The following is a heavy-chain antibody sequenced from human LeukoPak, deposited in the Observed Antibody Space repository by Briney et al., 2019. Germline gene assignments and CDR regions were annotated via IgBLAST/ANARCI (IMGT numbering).Heavy chain of an antibody. CDR2: INTNTGNP. CDR1: GYTYTSYA. Sequence: ASVKVSCKASGYTYTSYAMNWVRQAPGQGLEWMGWINTNTGNPTYAQGFTGRFVFSLDTSVSTAYLQISSLKAEDTAVYYCARGYYGSGRLTFNYWGQGTLVTVSS. J-gene: IGHJ4*02. V-gene: IGHV7-4-1*02. CDR3: ARGYYGSGRLTFNY. D-gene: IGHD3-10*01.